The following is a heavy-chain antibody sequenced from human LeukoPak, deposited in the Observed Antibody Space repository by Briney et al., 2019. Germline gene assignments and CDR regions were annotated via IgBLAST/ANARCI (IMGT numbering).Heavy chain of an antibody. V-gene: IGHV1-46*04. J-gene: IGHJ5*02. CDR3: ARGHIGQHNWFDP. D-gene: IGHD3/OR15-3a*01. CDR1: GYTFTGYY. Sequence: ASVKVSCKASGYTFTGYYMHWVRQAPGQGLEWMGIINPSGGSTTYAQKLQGRVAMTRDMSTSTVYMELSSLRSEDTAVYYCARGHIGQHNWFDPWGQGTLVTVSS. CDR2: INPSGGST.